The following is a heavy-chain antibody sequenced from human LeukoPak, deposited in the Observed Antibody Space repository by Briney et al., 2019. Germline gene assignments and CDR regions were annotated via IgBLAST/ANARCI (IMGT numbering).Heavy chain of an antibody. J-gene: IGHJ4*02. CDR2: IWHDGNNK. CDR3: ARGPGSSVYASAIDY. D-gene: IGHD2-8*01. Sequence: GGSLRLSCAASGFTFSSYGMHWVRQAPGKGLEWAAVIWHDGNNKYYADSVKGRFTISRDNSKNTLYLQMNTLRAEDTAVYYCARGPGSSVYASAIDYWGQGTLVAVSS. V-gene: IGHV3-33*01. CDR1: GFTFSSYG.